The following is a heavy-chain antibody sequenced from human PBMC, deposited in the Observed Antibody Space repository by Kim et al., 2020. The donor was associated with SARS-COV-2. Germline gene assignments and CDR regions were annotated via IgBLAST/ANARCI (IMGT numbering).Heavy chain of an antibody. CDR3: ARAVRITMIVVVITTTRDYYFDY. D-gene: IGHD3-22*01. CDR2: MNPNRGNT. J-gene: IGHJ4*02. Sequence: ASVKVSCKASGYTFTSYDINWVRQATGQGLEGMGWMNPNRGNTGYAQKFQGRVTMTRNTPISTAYMELSSLRSEDTAVYYCARAVRITMIVVVITTTRDYYFDYWGQGTLVTVSS. V-gene: IGHV1-8*01. CDR1: GYTFTSYD.